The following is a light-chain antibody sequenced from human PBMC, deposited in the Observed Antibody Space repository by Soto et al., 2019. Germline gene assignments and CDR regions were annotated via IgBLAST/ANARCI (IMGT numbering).Light chain of an antibody. J-gene: IGKJ3*01. Sequence: EIVLTQSPGTLSLSPGERATLSCRASQSVSSSYLAWYQQKPGQAPRLLIYVASSRATGIPDRFSGSGSGTDFTLTISTLEPEGFAVYYCQQYGSSLFTFGPGTKVAIK. CDR2: VAS. V-gene: IGKV3-20*01. CDR3: QQYGSSLFT. CDR1: QSVSSSY.